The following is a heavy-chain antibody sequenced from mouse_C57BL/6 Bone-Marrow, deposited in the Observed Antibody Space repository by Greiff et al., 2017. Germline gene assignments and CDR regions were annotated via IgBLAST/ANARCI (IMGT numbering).Heavy chain of an antibody. CDR3: ARVYYYAMDD. Sequence: EVHLVESGGGLVKPGGSLKLSCAASGFTFSSYAMSWVRQTPEKRLEWVATISDGGSYTYYPDNVKGRFTISRDNAKNNLYLQSSQLKSEDTAMYYCARVYYYAMDDWGQGTSVTVSS. J-gene: IGHJ4*01. CDR2: ISDGGSYT. V-gene: IGHV5-4*01. CDR1: GFTFSSYA.